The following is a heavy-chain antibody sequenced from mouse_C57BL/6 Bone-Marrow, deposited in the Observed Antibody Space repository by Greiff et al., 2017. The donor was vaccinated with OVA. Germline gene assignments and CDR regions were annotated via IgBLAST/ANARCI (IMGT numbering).Heavy chain of an antibody. J-gene: IGHJ3*01. Sequence: VQLVESGAELAKPGASVKLSCKASGYTFTSYWMHWVKQRPGQGLEWIGYINPSSGYTKYNQKFKDKATLTADKYSSTAYMQLSSLTYEDSAVYYCAMDSFAYWGQGTLVTVSA. V-gene: IGHV1-7*01. CDR3: AMDSFAY. CDR1: GYTFTSYW. CDR2: INPSSGYT.